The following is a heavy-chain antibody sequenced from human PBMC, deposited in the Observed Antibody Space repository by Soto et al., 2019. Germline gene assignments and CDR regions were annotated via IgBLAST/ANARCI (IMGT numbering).Heavy chain of an antibody. D-gene: IGHD3-10*01. CDR3: AKIKYYGSGGAI. CDR1: GFTFTTYI. V-gene: IGHV3-23*01. Sequence: EVQLLESGGGLVQPGGSLRLSCEASGFTFTTYIMSWVRQAPGKGLEWVSSINNNGDRTYYADSVKGRFTISRDNSKNTMYLQLNSLRAEDTALYFCAKIKYYGSGGAIWGQGALVVVFS. J-gene: IGHJ4*02. CDR2: INNNGDRT.